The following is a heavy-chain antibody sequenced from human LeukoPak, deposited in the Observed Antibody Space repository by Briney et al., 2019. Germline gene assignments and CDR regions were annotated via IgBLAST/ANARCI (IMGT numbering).Heavy chain of an antibody. CDR3: ASSDCSSTSCYPEGAFDI. Sequence: ASVKVSCKASGYTFTSYGISWVRQAPGQGLEWMGWINPNSGGTNYAQKFQGRVTMTRDTSISTAYMELSRLRSDDTAVYYCASSDCSSTSCYPEGAFDIWGQGTMVTVSS. V-gene: IGHV1-2*02. CDR2: INPNSGGT. D-gene: IGHD2-2*01. J-gene: IGHJ3*02. CDR1: GYTFTSYG.